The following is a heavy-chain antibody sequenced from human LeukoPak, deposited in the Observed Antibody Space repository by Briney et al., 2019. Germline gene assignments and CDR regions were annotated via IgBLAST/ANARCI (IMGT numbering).Heavy chain of an antibody. D-gene: IGHD5-24*01. Sequence: PGRSLRLSCAASGFTFSSYAMHWVRQAPGKGLEWVAVISYDGSNKYYADSVKGRFTIPRDNSKNTLYLQMNSLRAEDTAVYYCARDRRWLQRIFDYWGQGTLVTVSS. CDR2: ISYDGSNK. CDR3: ARDRRWLQRIFDY. CDR1: GFTFSSYA. J-gene: IGHJ4*02. V-gene: IGHV3-30*01.